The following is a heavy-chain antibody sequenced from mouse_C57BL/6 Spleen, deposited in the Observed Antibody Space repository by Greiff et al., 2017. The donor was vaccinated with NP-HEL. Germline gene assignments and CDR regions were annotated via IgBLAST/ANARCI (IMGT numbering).Heavy chain of an antibody. D-gene: IGHD2-5*01. Sequence: QVQLQQPGAELVKPGASVKLSCKASGYTFTSYWMHWVKQRPGQGLEWIGMIHPNSGSTNYNEKFKSKATLTVDKSSSTAYMQLSSLTSEDSAVYYCARSAIVTTCFGYWGQGTTLTVSS. CDR1: GYTFTSYW. V-gene: IGHV1-64*01. J-gene: IGHJ2*01. CDR3: ARSAIVTTCFGY. CDR2: IHPNSGST.